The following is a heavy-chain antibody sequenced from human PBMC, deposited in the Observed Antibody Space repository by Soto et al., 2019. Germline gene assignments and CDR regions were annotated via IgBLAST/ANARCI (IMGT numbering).Heavy chain of an antibody. D-gene: IGHD6-19*01. CDR3: ARGQWYSSGWYYGMDV. J-gene: IGHJ6*02. V-gene: IGHV4-4*07. CDR1: GGSISSYY. CDR2: IYTSGST. Sequence: SETLSLTCTVSGGSISSYYWSWIRQPAGKGLEWIGRIYTSGSTNYNPSLKSRVTISVDTSKNQFSLKLSSVTAADTAVYYCARGQWYSSGWYYGMDVWGQGTTVTVSS.